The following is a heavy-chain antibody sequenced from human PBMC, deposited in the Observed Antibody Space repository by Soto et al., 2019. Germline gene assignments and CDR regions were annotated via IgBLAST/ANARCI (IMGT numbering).Heavy chain of an antibody. CDR1: GASIGDGDYS. D-gene: IGHD1-26*01. Sequence: SETLSLTCTVAGASIGDGDYSWSWIRQSPGTGLEWIGHIHSGGTTYSNPSLKSRLTISVDMSKNQFSLKLSSLTAADTAVYYCARGPSGDKVDYWGQGTLVTVSS. CDR3: ARGPSGDKVDY. V-gene: IGHV4-30-4*01. CDR2: IHSGGTT. J-gene: IGHJ4*02.